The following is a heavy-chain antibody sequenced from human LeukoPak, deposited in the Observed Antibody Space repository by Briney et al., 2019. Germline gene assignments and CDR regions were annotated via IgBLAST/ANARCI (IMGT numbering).Heavy chain of an antibody. CDR3: ARPSSPYYYDSSGEDAFDI. V-gene: IGHV3-21*01. CDR1: GFIFSSYS. CDR2: ISSSSSYI. J-gene: IGHJ3*02. Sequence: GGSLRLSCAASGFIFSSYSMNWVRQAPGKGLEWVSSISSSSSYIYYADSVKGRFTISRDNAKNSLYLQMNSLRAGDTAVYYCARPSSPYYYDSSGEDAFDIWGQGTLVTVSS. D-gene: IGHD3-22*01.